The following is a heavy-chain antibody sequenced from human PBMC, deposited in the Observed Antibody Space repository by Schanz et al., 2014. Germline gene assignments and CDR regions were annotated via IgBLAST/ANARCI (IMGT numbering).Heavy chain of an antibody. CDR1: GFTFFGSFA. CDR3: ARDSGSSSWYPSDD. CDR2: INWNGGST. Sequence: VQLVESGGGVVQPGGSLRLSCAASGFTFFGSFAMSWVRQPPGKGLEWVSGINWNGGSTGYADSVKGRFTISRDNAKNSLYLQMSSLRAEDTALCDCARDSGSSSWYPSDDWGQGTLVTVAS. D-gene: IGHD6-13*01. J-gene: IGHJ4*02. V-gene: IGHV3-20*01.